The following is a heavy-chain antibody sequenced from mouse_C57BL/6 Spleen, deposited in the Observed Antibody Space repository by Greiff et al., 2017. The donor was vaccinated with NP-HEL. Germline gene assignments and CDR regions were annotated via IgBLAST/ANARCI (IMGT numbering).Heavy chain of an antibody. J-gene: IGHJ3*01. CDR1: GFSLTSYG. D-gene: IGHD2-4*01. CDR2: IWSDGST. V-gene: IGHV2-6-1*01. CDR3: ARHGEDDYDEAWFAY. Sequence: QVQLKESGPGLVAPSQSLSITCTVSGFSLTSYGVHWVRQPPGKGLEWLVVIWSDGSTTYNSALKSSLSISTDNSKSQVFLKMTSLHTDYTAMYYCARHGEDDYDEAWFAYWGQGTLVTVSA.